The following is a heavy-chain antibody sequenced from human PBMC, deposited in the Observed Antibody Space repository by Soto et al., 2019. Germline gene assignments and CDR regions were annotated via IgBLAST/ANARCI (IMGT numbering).Heavy chain of an antibody. V-gene: IGHV3-53*02. D-gene: IGHD6-6*01. J-gene: IGHJ4*02. CDR3: AREFSSSGVDY. CDR2: IYSGGST. Sequence: EVQLVETGGGLIQPGGSLRLSCAASGFTVSSNYMSWVRQAPGKGLEWVSVIYSGGSTYYADSVKGRFTISRDNSKNTLYLQLNSLRAEDTAVYYCAREFSSSGVDYWGQGTLVTVSS. CDR1: GFTVSSNY.